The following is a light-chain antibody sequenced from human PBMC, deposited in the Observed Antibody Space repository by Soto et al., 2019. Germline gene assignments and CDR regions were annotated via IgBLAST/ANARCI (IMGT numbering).Light chain of an antibody. V-gene: IGKV3-20*01. Sequence: EIVLTQSPGTLSLSPGERATLSCRASQSVNNNYLAWYQQKPGQAPRLLIYGASSRATGIPDRFSGSGSGTXFTLTISRLEPEDFAVYYCQQYGSSQYTFGQGTKLEIK. CDR1: QSVNNNY. CDR2: GAS. CDR3: QQYGSSQYT. J-gene: IGKJ2*01.